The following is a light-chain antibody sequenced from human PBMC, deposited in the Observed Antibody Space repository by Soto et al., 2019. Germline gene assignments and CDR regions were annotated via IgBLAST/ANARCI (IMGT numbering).Light chain of an antibody. Sequence: DIQMTQSPSSLSASVGDRVTITRRASQSISSYLNWYQQKPGKAPKLLIYAASSLQSGVLSRFSGSGSGTDFTLTISSLQPEDFATYYCQQSYSTPYTFGQGTKLEIK. V-gene: IGKV1-39*01. J-gene: IGKJ2*01. CDR1: QSISSY. CDR3: QQSYSTPYT. CDR2: AAS.